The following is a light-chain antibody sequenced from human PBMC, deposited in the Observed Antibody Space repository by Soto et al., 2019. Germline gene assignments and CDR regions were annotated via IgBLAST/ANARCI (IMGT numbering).Light chain of an antibody. V-gene: IGLV2-14*01. CDR1: SSDVGGYNY. J-gene: IGLJ2*01. Sequence: QSALTQPASVSGSPGQSITISCTGTSSDVGGYNYVSWYQQHPGKAPKLMIYEVSNRPSGVCNRFSGSKSGNTASLTISGLQAEDEADYYCSSYTSSSTLVVFGGGTKLTLL. CDR3: SSYTSSSTLVV. CDR2: EVS.